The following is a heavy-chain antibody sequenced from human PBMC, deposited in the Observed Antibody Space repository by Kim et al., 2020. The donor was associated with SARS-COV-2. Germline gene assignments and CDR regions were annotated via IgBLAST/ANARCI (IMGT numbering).Heavy chain of an antibody. D-gene: IGHD1-26*01. CDR3: ARDFFYYSGNDYYYYGMDV. J-gene: IGHJ6*02. V-gene: IGHV4-59*01. Sequence: SRVTISVDTSKNQFSLKLSSVTAADTAVYYCARDFFYYSGNDYYYYGMDVWGQGTTVTVSS.